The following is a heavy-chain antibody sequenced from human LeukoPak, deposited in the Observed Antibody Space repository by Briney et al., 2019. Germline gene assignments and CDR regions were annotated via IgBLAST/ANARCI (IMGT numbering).Heavy chain of an antibody. CDR3: ARGRYDILTGYWGYYYMDV. D-gene: IGHD3-9*01. CDR2: IYHSGST. Sequence: SGTLSLTCAVSGGSISSSNWWSWVRQPPGKGLEWIGEIYHSGSTNYNPSLKSRVTISVDTSKNQFSLKLSSVTAADTAVYYCARGRYDILTGYWGYYYMDVWGKGTTVTISS. V-gene: IGHV4-4*02. J-gene: IGHJ6*03. CDR1: GGSISSSNW.